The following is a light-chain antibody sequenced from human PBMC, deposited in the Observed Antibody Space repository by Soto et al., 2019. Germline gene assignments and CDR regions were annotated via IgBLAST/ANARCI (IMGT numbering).Light chain of an antibody. CDR1: QSLGSNDGDSF. CDR2: KVS. V-gene: IGKV2-30*01. CDR3: MQGAQWPWT. J-gene: IGKJ1*01. Sequence: DVVMTQSPLSLPATLGQPAAISCRSSQSLGSNDGDSFLTWFQQRPGQSPRRLIYKVSKRDSGVPDRFSGSGSGSDFILKISRVEAEDVGIYYCMQGAQWPWTFGQGTKVDIK.